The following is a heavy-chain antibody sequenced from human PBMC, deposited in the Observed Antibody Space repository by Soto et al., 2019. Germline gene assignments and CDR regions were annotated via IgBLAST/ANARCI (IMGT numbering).Heavy chain of an antibody. V-gene: IGHV1-2*02. CDR1: GYTFTGYY. Sequence: AASVKVSCKASGYTFTGYYIHWVRQAPGQGLEWMGWINPNSGGTNYAQKLQGRVTMTTDTSTSTAYMELRSLRSDDTAVYYCARVRGVPSGVDYYYYMDVWGKGTTVTVSS. CDR2: INPNSGGT. CDR3: ARVRGVPSGVDYYYYMDV. D-gene: IGHD3-10*01. J-gene: IGHJ6*03.